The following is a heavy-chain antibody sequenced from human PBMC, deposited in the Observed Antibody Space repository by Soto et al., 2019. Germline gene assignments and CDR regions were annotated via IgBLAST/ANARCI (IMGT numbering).Heavy chain of an antibody. CDR3: ARDLYCGNYQQYYFAY. CDR1: GGTFSSYA. D-gene: IGHD4-4*01. Sequence: GASVKVSCKASGGTFSSYAISWVRHAPGQGLEWMGGIIPIFGTANYAQKFQGRVTITADESTSTAYMELSSLRSEDTAVYYCARDLYCGNYQQYYFAYWGQGTLVTVSS. V-gene: IGHV1-69*13. CDR2: IIPIFGTA. J-gene: IGHJ4*02.